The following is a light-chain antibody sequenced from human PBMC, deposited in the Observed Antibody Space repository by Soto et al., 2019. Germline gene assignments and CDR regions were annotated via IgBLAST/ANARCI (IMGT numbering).Light chain of an antibody. Sequence: EIVLTQSPATLSLSPGERATLSCRASQSLSSNFLAWYQQKPGQPPRLLIYDSSTRATGFPDRFSGSGSGTDFTLTIIRLEPEDFAVYYCQQYESLLWTFGQGTKLEIK. CDR1: QSLSSNF. CDR2: DSS. J-gene: IGKJ1*01. V-gene: IGKV3-20*01. CDR3: QQYESLLWT.